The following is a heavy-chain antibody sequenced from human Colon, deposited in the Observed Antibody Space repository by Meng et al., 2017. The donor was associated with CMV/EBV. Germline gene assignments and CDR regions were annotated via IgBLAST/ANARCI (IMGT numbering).Heavy chain of an antibody. CDR3: AKDQRQSVYYNGMDV. J-gene: IGHJ6*02. V-gene: IGHV3-33*06. CDR2: IWYDGSNK. Sequence: GESLKISCAASGFSFSDYGMHWVRQAPGKGLEWVAVIWYDGSNKYYEDSVKGRFTISRDNSKNTLYLQMNSLRAEDTAVYYCAKDQRQSVYYNGMDVWGQGTTVTVSS. D-gene: IGHD6-25*01. CDR1: GFSFSDYG.